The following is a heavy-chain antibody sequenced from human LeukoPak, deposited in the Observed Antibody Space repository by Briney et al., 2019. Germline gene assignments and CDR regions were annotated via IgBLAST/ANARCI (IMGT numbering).Heavy chain of an antibody. CDR2: INHSGST. Sequence: NTSETLSLTCAVYGGSFSGYYWSWIRQPPGKGLEWIGEINHSGSTNYNPSLKSRVTISVDTSKNQFSLKLSSVTAADTAVYYCASVFGADWGQGTLVTVSS. J-gene: IGHJ4*02. CDR1: GGSFSGYY. CDR3: ASVFGAD. V-gene: IGHV4-34*01. D-gene: IGHD3-10*01.